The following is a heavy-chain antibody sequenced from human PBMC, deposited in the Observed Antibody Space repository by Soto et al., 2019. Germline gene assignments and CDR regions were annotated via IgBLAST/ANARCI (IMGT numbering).Heavy chain of an antibody. D-gene: IGHD2-15*01. J-gene: IGHJ3*01. V-gene: IGHV3-23*01. CDR3: AKVDFFDTPGSFDV. Sequence: PGGSLRLSCAASGFTFSSYGMHWVRLAPGRGLEWVATIAGSGGMTYYSNSVRGRFTISRDNAKNTVSLQMTSLRAEDTATYFCAKVDFFDTPGSFDVWGQGTPVTVSS. CDR1: GFTFSSYG. CDR2: IAGSGGMT.